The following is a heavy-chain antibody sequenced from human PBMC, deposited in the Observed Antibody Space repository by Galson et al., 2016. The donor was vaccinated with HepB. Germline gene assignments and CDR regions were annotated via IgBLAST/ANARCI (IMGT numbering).Heavy chain of an antibody. CDR3: ARGRFGGGLLYHGLDV. D-gene: IGHD3-16*01. CDR2: VHYTGTT. V-gene: IGHV4-59*01. Sequence: SETLSLTCTVSGVSISDDYWSWIRQSPGKGLEWIGYVHYTGTTNYSPSLWSRVTISVDSPRNHFSLKLTSVTAADTAVYFCARGRFGGGLLYHGLDVWGQGTAVTVSS. CDR1: GVSISDDY. J-gene: IGHJ6*02.